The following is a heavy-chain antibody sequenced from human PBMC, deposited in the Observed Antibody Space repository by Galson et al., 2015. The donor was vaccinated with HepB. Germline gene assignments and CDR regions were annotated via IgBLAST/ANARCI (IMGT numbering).Heavy chain of an antibody. D-gene: IGHD3-3*01. V-gene: IGHV3-72*01. CDR2: TRNKANSYTT. J-gene: IGHJ4*02. Sequence: SLRLSCAASGFTFSDHYMDWVRQAPGKGLEWVGRTRNKANSYTTEYAASVKGRFTISRDDSKNSLYLQMNSLRAEDTAVYYCVGWSFWGPGTLATVSS. CDR3: VGWSF. CDR1: GFTFSDHY.